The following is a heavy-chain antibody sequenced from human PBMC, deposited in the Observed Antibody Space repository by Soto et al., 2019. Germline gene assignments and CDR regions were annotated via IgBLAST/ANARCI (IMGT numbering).Heavy chain of an antibody. CDR2: IYYSGST. J-gene: IGHJ5*02. CDR3: AREKGYSYGPTQINWFDP. V-gene: IGHV4-31*03. D-gene: IGHD5-18*01. CDR1: GGSISSGGYY. Sequence: QVQLQESGPGLVKRSQTLSLTCTVSGGSISSGGYYWSWIRQHPGKGLDWIGYIYYSGSTYYNPSLKSRVTISVDTSKNQFSLKLSSVTAADTAVYYCAREKGYSYGPTQINWFDPWGQGTLVTVSS.